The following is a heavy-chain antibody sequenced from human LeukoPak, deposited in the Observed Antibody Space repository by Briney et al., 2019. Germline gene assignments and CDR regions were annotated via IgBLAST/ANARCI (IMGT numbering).Heavy chain of an antibody. V-gene: IGHV1-2*02. Sequence: ASVKVSCTATGYTFTGYYMYCVRQAPGQGLEWRGWSNTNRGGTNYVQKFQGRVTMTRDTSISTAYMELSRLRSDDTVVYYCTRVPWSYYDSSGYYSREYFQHWGQGTLVTVSS. CDR3: TRVPWSYYDSSGYYSREYFQH. CDR2: SNTNRGGT. J-gene: IGHJ1*01. D-gene: IGHD3-22*01. CDR1: GYTFTGYY.